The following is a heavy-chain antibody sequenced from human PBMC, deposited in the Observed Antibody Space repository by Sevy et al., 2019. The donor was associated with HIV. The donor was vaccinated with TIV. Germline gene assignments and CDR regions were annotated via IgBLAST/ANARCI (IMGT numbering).Heavy chain of an antibody. CDR2: ISGPGLST. Sequence: GGSLRLSCTASGFTFNTHAMTWARQAPGKGLEWVSVISGPGLSTYFADSGKGRLPISRDNSKNTLYLQMNSLRVDDTATYYCAKALNPALESMIEVILRTLKGFDVWGQGTMVTVSS. J-gene: IGHJ3*01. CDR1: GFTFNTHA. D-gene: IGHD3-22*01. V-gene: IGHV3-23*01. CDR3: AKALNPALESMIEVILRTLKGFDV.